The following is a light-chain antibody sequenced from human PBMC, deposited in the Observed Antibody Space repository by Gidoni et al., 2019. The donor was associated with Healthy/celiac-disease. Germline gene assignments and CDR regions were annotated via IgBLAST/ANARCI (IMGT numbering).Light chain of an antibody. CDR2: WSS. J-gene: IGKJ1*01. V-gene: IGKV4-1*01. CDR1: QSVLYSSNNTNY. Sequence: IVMTQSPDALAVSLGAMSTITCKSRQSVLYSSNNTNYLAWYQQKPGQPPKLFIYWSSTRESGVTDRFSGSGSGTDFTLTISSLQAEDAAVYSCQQYYSTPWTFGQGTKVEIK. CDR3: QQYYSTPWT.